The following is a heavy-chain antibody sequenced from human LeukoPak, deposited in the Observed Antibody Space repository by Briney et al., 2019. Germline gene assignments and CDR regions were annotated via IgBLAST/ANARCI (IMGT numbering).Heavy chain of an antibody. V-gene: IGHV1-69*13. Sequence: SVNVSCKASGGTFSIYAISWVRQAPGQGLEWMGGIIPIFGTANYAQKFQGRVTITADESTSTAYMELSSLRSEDTAVYYCARDLSPITIFGAALDYWGQGTLVTVSS. CDR1: GGTFSIYA. D-gene: IGHD3-3*01. CDR2: IIPIFGTA. CDR3: ARDLSPITIFGAALDY. J-gene: IGHJ4*02.